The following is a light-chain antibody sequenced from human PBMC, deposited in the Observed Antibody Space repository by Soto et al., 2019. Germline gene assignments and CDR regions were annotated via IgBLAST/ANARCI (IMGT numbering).Light chain of an antibody. Sequence: EVVLTQSPATLSMSPGERATLSCRASQSISSYLAWYQQKPGQAPRLVIYEASNRATGIPARFSGSGSGTDFTLTISSLKPEDFAVYYCLQRSDWPLTFGGGTKVEIK. V-gene: IGKV3-11*01. CDR3: LQRSDWPLT. CDR1: QSISSY. CDR2: EAS. J-gene: IGKJ4*01.